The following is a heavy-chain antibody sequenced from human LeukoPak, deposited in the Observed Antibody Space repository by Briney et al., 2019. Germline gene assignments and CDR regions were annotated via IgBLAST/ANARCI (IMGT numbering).Heavy chain of an antibody. D-gene: IGHD6-13*01. J-gene: IGHJ5*02. V-gene: IGHV4-4*07. Sequence: SETLSLTCTVSGDSISVYYWTWIRQPAGKGLEWIGRIYTSGSANYNPSLKSRVTMSVDTSKNQFSLRLTSVTAADTAVYYCARGGDSSSWSVDRWGQGTLVTVSS. CDR3: ARGGDSSSWSVDR. CDR2: IYTSGSA. CDR1: GDSISVYY.